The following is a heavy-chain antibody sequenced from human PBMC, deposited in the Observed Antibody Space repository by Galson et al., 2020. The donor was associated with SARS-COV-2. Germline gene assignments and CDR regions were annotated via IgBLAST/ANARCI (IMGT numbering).Heavy chain of an antibody. Sequence: GGSLRLSCAASGFTFSSYEMNWVRQAPGKGLEWVSYISSSGSTIYYADSVKGRFTISRDNAKNSLYLQMNSLRAEDTAVYYCAREVVAAPNGFDPWGQGTLVTVSS. CDR3: AREVVAAPNGFDP. CDR2: ISSSGSTI. D-gene: IGHD2-15*01. CDR1: GFTFSSYE. J-gene: IGHJ5*02. V-gene: IGHV3-48*03.